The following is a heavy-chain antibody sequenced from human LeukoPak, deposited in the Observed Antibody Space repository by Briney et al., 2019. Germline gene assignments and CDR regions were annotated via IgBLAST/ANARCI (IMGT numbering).Heavy chain of an antibody. V-gene: IGHV3-21*01. CDR1: GFTVNSNS. Sequence: PGGSLRLSCTVSGFTVNSNSMSWVRQAPGKGLEWVSSISSSSSYIYYADSVKGRFTISRDNAKNSLYLQMNSLRAEDTAVYYCARAVAGSYYFDYWGQGTLVTVSS. J-gene: IGHJ4*02. CDR3: ARAVAGSYYFDY. D-gene: IGHD6-19*01. CDR2: ISSSSSYI.